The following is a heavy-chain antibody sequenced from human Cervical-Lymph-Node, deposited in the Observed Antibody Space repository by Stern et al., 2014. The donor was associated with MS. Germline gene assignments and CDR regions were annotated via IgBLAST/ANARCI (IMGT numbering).Heavy chain of an antibody. V-gene: IGHV3-7*01. CDR2: IKQDGSEK. J-gene: IGHJ4*02. CDR3: VAGAGYLADY. CDR1: GLTFANYW. Sequence: EVHLVESGGGLVQPGGSLRLSCAASGLTFANYWMNWVRQAPGKGLEWVAIIKQDGSEKHYVDSVKGRFTISRDNAKNSVYLQMNSLRAEETGIYFCVAGAGYLADYWGQGTQVTVSS. D-gene: IGHD1-1*01.